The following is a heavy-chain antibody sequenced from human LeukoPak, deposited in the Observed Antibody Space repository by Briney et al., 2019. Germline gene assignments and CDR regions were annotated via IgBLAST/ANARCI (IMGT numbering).Heavy chain of an antibody. V-gene: IGHV3-7*01. D-gene: IGHD3-10*01. CDR2: IIQDGSGK. CDR1: GFTFSQYC. J-gene: IGHJ4*02. Sequence: GGSLRLSCAASGFTFSQYCMTWVRQAPGKGLEWVAEIIQDGSGKYYGDSVKGRSTISRDNSRNTLYLQMNSLRAEDTAVYYCAKAERLWFLDYWGQGTLVTVSS. CDR3: AKAERLWFLDY.